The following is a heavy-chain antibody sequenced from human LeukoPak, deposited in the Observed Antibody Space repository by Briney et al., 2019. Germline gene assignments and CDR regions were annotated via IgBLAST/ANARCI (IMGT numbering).Heavy chain of an antibody. Sequence: PGGSLRLSCAASGFTFNSYGMHWVRQAPGKGLEWVAAMSYDRYNKYHADSVKGRFTISRDNSKNTLYLQMNSLRAEDTALYYWARNPVRNAYCRDSTRYWGQGTLVTVSS. J-gene: IGHJ4*02. V-gene: IGHV3-30*03. D-gene: IGHD2-15*01. CDR2: MSYDRYNK. CDR3: ARNPVRNAYCRDSTRY. CDR1: GFTFNSYG.